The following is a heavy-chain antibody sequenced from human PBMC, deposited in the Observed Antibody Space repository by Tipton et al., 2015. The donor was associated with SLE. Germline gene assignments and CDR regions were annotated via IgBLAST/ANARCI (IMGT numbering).Heavy chain of an antibody. CDR1: GGSISRTSYY. V-gene: IGHV4-39*07. Sequence: TLSLTCTVSGGSISRTSYYWGWIRQSPGKGLEWIASIFHTGSNYYNRSLKSRVTISIDTSKNQFSLKVNSVTAADTAVYYCVTFDSGYYLDYWGQGTLVTVSS. CDR3: VTFDSGYYLDY. J-gene: IGHJ4*02. D-gene: IGHD3-10*01. CDR2: IFHTGSN.